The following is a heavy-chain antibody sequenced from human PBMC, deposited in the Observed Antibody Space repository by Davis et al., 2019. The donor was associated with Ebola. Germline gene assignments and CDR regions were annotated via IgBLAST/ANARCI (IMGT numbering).Heavy chain of an antibody. D-gene: IGHD6-19*01. CDR2: MNPNSGNT. CDR1: GYTFTSYG. CDR3: ARGSSGFNWFDP. Sequence: ASVKVSCKASGYTFTSYGINWVRQATGQGLEWMGWMNPNSGNTGYAQKFQGRVTMTRNTSISTAYMELRSLRSDDTAVYYCARGSSGFNWFDPWGQGTLVTVSS. J-gene: IGHJ5*02. V-gene: IGHV1-8*02.